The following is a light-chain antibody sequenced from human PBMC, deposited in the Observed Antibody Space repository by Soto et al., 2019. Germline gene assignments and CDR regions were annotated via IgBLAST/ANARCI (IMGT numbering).Light chain of an antibody. CDR1: QSVGTN. CDR3: QQYNDWPAT. V-gene: IGKV3-15*01. CDR2: GAS. J-gene: IGKJ1*01. Sequence: EIMMTQSPATLSVSPGERATLSCRAGQSVGTNLAWYQQKPGQAPRLLIFGASTRATGIPARFSGSGSGTEFTLTVSSLQSEDFAVYHCQQYNDWPATFGQGTKVDIK.